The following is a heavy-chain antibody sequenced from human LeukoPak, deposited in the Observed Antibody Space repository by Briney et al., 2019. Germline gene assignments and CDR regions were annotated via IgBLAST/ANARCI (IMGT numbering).Heavy chain of an antibody. Sequence: GASVKVSCKVSGDSLNELSMHWVRQSPGKGLEWMGGFDPEDGEIVYAQKFRGRVNMTEDTSTDTAYMSLGSLRPDDTAVYYCARPRIMITFGGFYSPYYFDYWGQGTLVTVSS. V-gene: IGHV1-24*01. J-gene: IGHJ4*02. CDR1: GDSLNELS. CDR2: FDPEDGEI. CDR3: ARPRIMITFGGFYSPYYFDY. D-gene: IGHD3-16*01.